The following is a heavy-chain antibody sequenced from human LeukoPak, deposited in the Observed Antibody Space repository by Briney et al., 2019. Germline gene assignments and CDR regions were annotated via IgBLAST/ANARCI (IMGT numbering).Heavy chain of an antibody. J-gene: IGHJ4*02. CDR1: GFTFSDYY. CDR2: IVGGST. D-gene: IGHD2-2*01. Sequence: GGSLRLSCAASGFTFSDYYMSWVRQAPGKGLEWVSSIVGGSTYYTESVKGRFTISRDNAKNSLYLQMNSLRAEDTAVYYCARDPVVSSSTSPYYFDYWGQGTLVTVSS. CDR3: ARDPVVSSSTSPYYFDY. V-gene: IGHV3-69-1*01.